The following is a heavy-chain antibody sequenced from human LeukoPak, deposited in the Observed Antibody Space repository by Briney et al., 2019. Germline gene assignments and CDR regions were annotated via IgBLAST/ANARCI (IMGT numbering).Heavy chain of an antibody. D-gene: IGHD3-10*01. Sequence: ASVKVSCKASGYTFTSHYMHWVRQAPGQGLEWMGIINPSGGSTSYAQKFQGRVTMTRDTSISTAYMELSRLRSDDTAVYYCARDLYYYGSGSPTNWFDPWGQGTLVTVSS. CDR2: INPSGGST. J-gene: IGHJ5*02. CDR1: GYTFTSHY. CDR3: ARDLYYYGSGSPTNWFDP. V-gene: IGHV1-46*01.